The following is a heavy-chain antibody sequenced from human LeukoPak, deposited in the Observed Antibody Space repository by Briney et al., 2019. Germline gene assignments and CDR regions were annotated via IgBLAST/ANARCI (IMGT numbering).Heavy chain of an antibody. D-gene: IGHD5-18*01. CDR2: INCDGFAT. J-gene: IGHJ4*02. CDR1: GSTFYDFA. Sequence: GGSLRLSCAVSGSTFYDFAMHWVRQGPGKGLEWVSLINCDGFATSYADSVKGPFTISRDSSKNSLYLQMNSLRTEDTAFYFCAKDQRAYTYGHLGCWGQGTLVTVSS. CDR3: AKDQRAYTYGHLGC. V-gene: IGHV3-43*01.